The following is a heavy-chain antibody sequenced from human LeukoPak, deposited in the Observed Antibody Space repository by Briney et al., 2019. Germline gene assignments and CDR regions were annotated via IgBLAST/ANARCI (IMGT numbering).Heavy chain of an antibody. CDR3: ARDFSMVRGVTIYYGMDV. CDR2: ISYDGSNK. J-gene: IGHJ6*02. V-gene: IGHV3-30*04. CDR1: GFTFSSYA. Sequence: GGSLRLSCAASGFTFSSYAMHWVRQAPGKGLEWVAVISYDGSNKYYADSVKGRFTISRDNSKNTLYLQMNSLRAEDTAMYYCARDFSMVRGVTIYYGMDVWGQGTTVTVSS. D-gene: IGHD3-10*01.